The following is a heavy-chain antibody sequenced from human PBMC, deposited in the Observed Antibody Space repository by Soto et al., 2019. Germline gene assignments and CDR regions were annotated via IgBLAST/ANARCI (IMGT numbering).Heavy chain of an antibody. CDR1: GFTFSSYA. V-gene: IGHV3-30-3*01. D-gene: IGHD3-10*01. CDR3: ARGVNTQRWFGELWSGY. Sequence: HPGGSLRLSCAASGFTFSSYAMHWVRQAPGKGLEWVAVISYDGSNKYYADSVKGRFTISRDNSKNTLYLQMNSLRAEDTAVYYCARGVNTQRWFGELWSGYWGQGTLVTVSS. CDR2: ISYDGSNK. J-gene: IGHJ4*02.